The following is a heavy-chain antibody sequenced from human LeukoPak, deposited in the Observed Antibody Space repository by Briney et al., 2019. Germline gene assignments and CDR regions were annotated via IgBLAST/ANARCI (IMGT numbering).Heavy chain of an antibody. CDR1: GFTFDDYA. CDR2: ISWNSGSI. CDR3: AKGIAAAADGAFDI. Sequence: GGSLRLSCAASGFTFDDYAMHWVRQAPGEGLEWVSGISWNSGSIGYADSVKGRFTISRDNAKNSLYLQMNSLRAEDTALYYCAKGIAAAADGAFDIWGQGTMVTVSS. V-gene: IGHV3-9*01. J-gene: IGHJ3*02. D-gene: IGHD6-13*01.